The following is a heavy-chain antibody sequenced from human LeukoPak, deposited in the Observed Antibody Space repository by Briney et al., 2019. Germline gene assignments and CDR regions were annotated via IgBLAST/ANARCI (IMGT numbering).Heavy chain of an antibody. CDR2: IKSDGSST. D-gene: IGHD2-15*01. V-gene: IGHV3-74*01. CDR1: GFTFSNYW. CDR3: ASDSYSPEYFQH. Sequence: GGSLRLSCAASGFTFSNYWMHWVRRAPGKGLVWVSRIKSDGSSTSYADFVKGRFTISRDNSKNTLYLQMNSLRAEDTAVYYCASDSYSPEYFQHWGQGTLVTVSS. J-gene: IGHJ1*01.